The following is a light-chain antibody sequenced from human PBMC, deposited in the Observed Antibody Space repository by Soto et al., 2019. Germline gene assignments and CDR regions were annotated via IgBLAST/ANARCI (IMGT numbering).Light chain of an antibody. CDR2: DTS. J-gene: IGKJ5*01. CDR1: QNILSR. CDR3: QQYYTWRSIT. Sequence: IGVSQSPPTLSVYTGDRATLSCRASQNILSRLAWYQHKPGQVPRVLIYDTSIRAAGVPARFSGSGSGTDFTLTISSLQSDDSAVYYCQQYYTWRSITFAQGTRLEIK. V-gene: IGKV3-15*01.